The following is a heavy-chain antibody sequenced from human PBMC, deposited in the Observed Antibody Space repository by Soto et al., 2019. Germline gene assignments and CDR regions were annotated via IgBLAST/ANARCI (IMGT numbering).Heavy chain of an antibody. D-gene: IGHD1-26*01. CDR1: GSSVNSGNYY. CDR3: ARRIVGASAFDF. CDR2: VYKSGSA. V-gene: IGHV4-61*01. Sequence: QVQLQESGPGLVRPSETLYLTCSVSGSSVNSGNYYWSWIRQPPGKGLEWIGYVYKSGSANYNPSLKSRLTISVDTAKNEFSLNLRSVTAADTAVYYCARRIVGASAFDFWGQGTLVRVSS. J-gene: IGHJ4*02.